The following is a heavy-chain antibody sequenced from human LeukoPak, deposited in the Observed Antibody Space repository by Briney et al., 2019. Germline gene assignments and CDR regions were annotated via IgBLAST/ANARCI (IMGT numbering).Heavy chain of an antibody. D-gene: IGHD2-15*01. CDR2: ISYDGSNK. CDR3: AKGLGSPGGGGRRDFPY. Sequence: GSLRLSCAASGFTFSSYGMHWVRQAPGKGLEWVAVISYDGSNKYYADSVKGRFTISRDNSKNTLYLQMNSLRAEDTAVYYCAKGLGSPGGGGRRDFPYWGQGTLVTVSS. CDR1: GFTFSSYG. V-gene: IGHV3-30*18. J-gene: IGHJ4*02.